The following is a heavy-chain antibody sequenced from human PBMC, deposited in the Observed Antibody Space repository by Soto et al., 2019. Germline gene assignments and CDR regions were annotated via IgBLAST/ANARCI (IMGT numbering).Heavy chain of an antibody. D-gene: IGHD4-17*01. CDR2: IIPIFGTA. CDR1: GGTFSSYA. Sequence: QVQLVQSGAEVKKPGSSVKVSCKASGGTFSSYAISWVRQAPGQGLEWMGGIIPIFGTANYAQKFQGRVTITADKSTSTAYMELSSLRSEDTAVYYCASPIPSIYGGRTILYYYYYGMDVWGQGTTVTVSS. J-gene: IGHJ6*02. CDR3: ASPIPSIYGGRTILYYYYYGMDV. V-gene: IGHV1-69*06.